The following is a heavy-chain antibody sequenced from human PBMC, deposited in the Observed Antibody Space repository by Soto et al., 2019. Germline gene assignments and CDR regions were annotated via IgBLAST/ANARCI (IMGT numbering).Heavy chain of an antibody. V-gene: IGHV4-59*01. Sequence: SETLSLTCTVSGGSISSYYWSWIRQPPGKGLEWIGYIYYSGSTNYNPSLKSRVTISVDTSKNQFSLKLSSVTAADTAVYYCARAPGYCSSTSCYVAKTFFDYWGQGTLVTVSS. J-gene: IGHJ4*02. CDR1: GGSISSYY. D-gene: IGHD2-2*01. CDR2: IYYSGST. CDR3: ARAPGYCSSTSCYVAKTFFDY.